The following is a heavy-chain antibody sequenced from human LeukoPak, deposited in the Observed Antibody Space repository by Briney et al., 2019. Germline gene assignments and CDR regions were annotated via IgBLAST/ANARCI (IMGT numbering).Heavy chain of an antibody. CDR2: IYTSGST. J-gene: IGHJ4*02. V-gene: IGHV4-61*02. CDR1: GGSISSSSYY. Sequence: SETLSLTCTVSGGSISSSSYYWGWIRQPPGKGLEWVGRIYTSGSTNYNPSLKSRVTISVDTSKNQFSLKLSSVTAADTAVYYCARGYGYYFDYWGQGTLVTVSS. CDR3: ARGYGYYFDY. D-gene: IGHD4-17*01.